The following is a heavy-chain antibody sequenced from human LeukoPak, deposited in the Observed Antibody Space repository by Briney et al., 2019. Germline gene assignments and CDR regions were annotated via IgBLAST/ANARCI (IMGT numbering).Heavy chain of an antibody. Sequence: GGSLRLSCAASGFTFSSYWMSWVRQAPGKGLEWVANIKQDGSEKYYVDSVKGRFTISRDNAKNSLYLQMNSLRAEDTAVYYCAKTTTGYSSGRFPGWPVDYWGQGALVTVSS. V-gene: IGHV3-7*03. CDR2: IKQDGSEK. CDR3: AKTTTGYSSGRFPGWPVDY. J-gene: IGHJ4*02. CDR1: GFTFSSYW. D-gene: IGHD6-19*01.